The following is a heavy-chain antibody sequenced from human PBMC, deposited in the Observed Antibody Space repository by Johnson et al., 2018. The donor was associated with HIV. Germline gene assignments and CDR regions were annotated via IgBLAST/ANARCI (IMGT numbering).Heavy chain of an antibody. J-gene: IGHJ3*02. CDR3: AKDQAVHSSWPDAFDI. CDR1: GFTVSSNY. CDR2: IYSGGST. D-gene: IGHD6-13*01. V-gene: IGHV3-66*02. Sequence: VQLVESGGGLVQPRGSLRLSCAASGFTVSSNYMSWVRQAPGKGLEWVSVIYSGGSTYYADPVKVRFHISRDNSKNSLYLQMNSLRTEDTALYYCAKDQAVHSSWPDAFDIWGQGTMVTVSS.